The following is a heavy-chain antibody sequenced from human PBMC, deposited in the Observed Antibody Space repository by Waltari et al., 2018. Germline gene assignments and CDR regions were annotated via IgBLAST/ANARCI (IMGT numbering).Heavy chain of an antibody. J-gene: IGHJ4*02. D-gene: IGHD3-10*01. CDR2: IYYSGST. CDR1: RGSISISTHY. Sequence: QLQLQESGPGLVKPSETLSLTCTVARGSISISTHYWVWLRQPPGKGLDWTGNIYYSGSTYYHPSLKSRVTVSVDTSKNQFSLKLSSVTAADTAVYYCARIITSTKGYYFDYWGQGTLVTVSS. V-gene: IGHV4-39*01. CDR3: ARIITSTKGYYFDY.